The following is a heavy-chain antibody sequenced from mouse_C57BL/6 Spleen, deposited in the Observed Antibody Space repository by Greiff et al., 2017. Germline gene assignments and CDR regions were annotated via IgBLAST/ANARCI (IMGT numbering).Heavy chain of an antibody. V-gene: IGHV1-15*01. CDR3: TRSGYYYGSSSAWFAY. J-gene: IGHJ3*01. CDR2: IDPETGGT. D-gene: IGHD1-1*01. Sequence: VQLQQSGAELVRPGASVTLSCKASGYTFTDYEMHWVKQTPVHGLEWIGAIDPETGGTAYNQKFKGKAILTADKSSSTAYMELRSLTSEDSAVYYCTRSGYYYGSSSAWFAYWGQGTLVTVSA. CDR1: GYTFTDYE.